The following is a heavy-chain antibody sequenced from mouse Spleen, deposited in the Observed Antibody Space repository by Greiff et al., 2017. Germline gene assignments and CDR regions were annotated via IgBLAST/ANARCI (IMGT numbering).Heavy chain of an antibody. D-gene: IGHD2-2*01. CDR2: IDPSDSYT. Sequence: VQLQQPGAELVMPGASVKLSCKASGYTFTSYWMHWVKQRPGQGLEWIGEIDPSDSYTNYNQKFKGKATLTVDKSSSTAYMQLSSLTSEDSAVYYCARGNYYGYDVGFAYWGQGTLVTVSA. J-gene: IGHJ3*01. CDR3: ARGNYYGYDVGFAY. V-gene: IGHV1-69*01. CDR1: GYTFTSYW.